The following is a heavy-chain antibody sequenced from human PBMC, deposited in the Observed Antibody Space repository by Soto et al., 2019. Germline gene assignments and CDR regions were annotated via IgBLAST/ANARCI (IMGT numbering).Heavy chain of an antibody. D-gene: IGHD6-13*01. CDR3: AKDGPGIAAAGPDWFDP. CDR2: ISGSGGST. J-gene: IGHJ5*02. CDR1: GFTFSSYA. V-gene: IGHV3-23*01. Sequence: PGGSLRLSCAASGFTFSSYAMSWVRQAPGKGLEWVSAISGSGGSTYYADSVKGRFTISRDNSKNTLYLQMNSLRAEDTAVYYCAKDGPGIAAAGPDWFDPWGQGTLVTVSS.